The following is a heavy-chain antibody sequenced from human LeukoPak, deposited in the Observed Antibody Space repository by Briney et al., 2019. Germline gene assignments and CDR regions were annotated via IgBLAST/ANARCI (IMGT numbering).Heavy chain of an antibody. CDR2: ISDSGGST. J-gene: IGHJ4*02. D-gene: IGHD3-22*01. Sequence: GGSLSLSCAASGFTFSSYGMSWVRPAPGKGPEWVASISDSGGSTYYADSVKGRFTISRDNSKNTLYLQMNSLRAEDTAIYYCAKDYYYDSNHFDYWGQGTLVTVSS. V-gene: IGHV3-23*01. CDR1: GFTFSSYG. CDR3: AKDYYYDSNHFDY.